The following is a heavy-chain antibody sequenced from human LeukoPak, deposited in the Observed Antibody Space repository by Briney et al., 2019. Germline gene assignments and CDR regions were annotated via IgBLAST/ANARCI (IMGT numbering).Heavy chain of an antibody. CDR1: GYSISSGYY. J-gene: IGHJ4*02. CDR3: ASNGYSSSMDY. D-gene: IGHD6-6*01. CDR2: IYHSGST. V-gene: IGHV4-38-2*02. Sequence: SETLSLTCTVSGYSISSGYYWGWIRQPPGKGLEWIGSIYHSGSTYYNPSLKSRVTVSVDTSKNQFSLKLSSVTAADTAVYYCASNGYSSSMDYWGQGTLVTVSS.